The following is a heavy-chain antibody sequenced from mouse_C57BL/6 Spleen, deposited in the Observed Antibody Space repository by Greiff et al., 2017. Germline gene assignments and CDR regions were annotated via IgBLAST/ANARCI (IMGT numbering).Heavy chain of an antibody. CDR2: IHPTSGST. Sequence: VQLQQPGAELVKPGASVKLSCKASGYTFTSYWMHWVKQRPGQGLEWIGMIHPTSGSTNYNEKFRGKATLTVDKSSSTAYMQLSSLTSEDSAVYYCARTGDNPWCAYWGKGTLVTVSA. CDR3: ARTGDNPWCAY. CDR1: GYTFTSYW. J-gene: IGHJ3*01. V-gene: IGHV1-64*01. D-gene: IGHD1-3*01.